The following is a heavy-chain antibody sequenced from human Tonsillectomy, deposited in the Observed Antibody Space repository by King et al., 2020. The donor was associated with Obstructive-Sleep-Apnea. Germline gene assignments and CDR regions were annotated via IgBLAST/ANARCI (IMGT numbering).Heavy chain of an antibody. D-gene: IGHD6-19*01. CDR3: ASMYSSGWDHDAFDI. J-gene: IGHJ3*02. CDR1: GGSISSYY. V-gene: IGHV4-59*08. Sequence: VQLQESGPGLVKPSETLSLTCTVSGGSISSYYWSWIRQPPGKGLEWIGYIYYSGSTHYNPSLKSRVTISVDTSKNQFSLKLSSVTAADTAVYYCASMYSSGWDHDAFDIWGQGTMVTVSS. CDR2: IYYSGST.